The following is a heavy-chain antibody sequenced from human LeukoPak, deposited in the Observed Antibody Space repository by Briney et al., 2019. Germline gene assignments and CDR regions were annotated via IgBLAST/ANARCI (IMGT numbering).Heavy chain of an antibody. Sequence: QPGGSLRLSCAASGFTFSSYWMHWVRQAPGKGLVWVSRINTDGSSTSYADSVKGRFTISRDNAKNTLYLQMNSLRAEDTAVYYCARGIAAVLAPNWFDPWGQGTLVTVSS. CDR2: INTDGSST. J-gene: IGHJ5*02. CDR1: GFTFSSYW. D-gene: IGHD6-25*01. V-gene: IGHV3-74*01. CDR3: ARGIAAVLAPNWFDP.